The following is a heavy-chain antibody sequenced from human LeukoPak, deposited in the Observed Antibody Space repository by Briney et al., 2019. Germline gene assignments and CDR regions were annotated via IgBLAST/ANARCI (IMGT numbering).Heavy chain of an antibody. J-gene: IGHJ4*01. D-gene: IGHD4-17*01. CDR2: MNNGGSST. V-gene: IGHV3-74*01. CDR1: GFTFSTYW. CDR3: ARGYYGDTHFDY. Sequence: TGGSLRLSCAASGFTFSTYWMHWVRQAPGKGLVWVSRMNNGGSSTNYADSVKGRFTISRDNAKNTLYLQMNSLRAEDTAVYYCARGYYGDTHFDYWGQGILVTVSS.